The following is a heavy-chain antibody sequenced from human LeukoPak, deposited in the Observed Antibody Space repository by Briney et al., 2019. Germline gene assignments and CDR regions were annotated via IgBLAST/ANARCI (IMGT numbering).Heavy chain of an antibody. V-gene: IGHV3-23*01. CDR1: GFTFSTYT. D-gene: IGHD2/OR15-2a*01. J-gene: IGHJ3*02. CDR2: IGGSGGDI. Sequence: GGSLRLSCAASGFTFSTYTMYWVRQPPGKGLEWVSIIGGSGGDIHYAGSVKGRFTISRDNPKNTLYLQMNSLRAEDTAVYYCTRGKNFRADAFDIWGQGTMVTVSS. CDR3: TRGKNFRADAFDI.